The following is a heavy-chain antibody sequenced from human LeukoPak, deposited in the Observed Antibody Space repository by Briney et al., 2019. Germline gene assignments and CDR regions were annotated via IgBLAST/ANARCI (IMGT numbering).Heavy chain of an antibody. D-gene: IGHD6-19*01. CDR2: MWDDGTNE. CDR1: GFNFGIYG. Sequence: PGGSLRLSCTASGFNFGIYGMHWVRQAPGKGLEWVAVMWDDGTNEYYVESVKGRFTISRDNGKRTLYLQMNSLRVEDTAVYYCARDFPGIAVAGTRPLDYWGQGTLVTVSS. V-gene: IGHV3-33*01. J-gene: IGHJ4*02. CDR3: ARDFPGIAVAGTRPLDY.